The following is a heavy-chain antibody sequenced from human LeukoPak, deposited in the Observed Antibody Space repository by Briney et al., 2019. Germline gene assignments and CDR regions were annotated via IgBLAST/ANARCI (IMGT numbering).Heavy chain of an antibody. CDR3: ADILTGSGIP. CDR2: ISGDGGST. CDR1: GFTFDDYA. Sequence: GGSLRLSCAASGFTFDDYAMHWVRQAPGKGLEWVSLISGDGGSTYCADSVKGRFTISRDNSKNSLYLQMNSLRTEDTALYYCADILTGSGIPWGQGTLVTVSS. D-gene: IGHD3-9*01. J-gene: IGHJ5*02. V-gene: IGHV3-43*02.